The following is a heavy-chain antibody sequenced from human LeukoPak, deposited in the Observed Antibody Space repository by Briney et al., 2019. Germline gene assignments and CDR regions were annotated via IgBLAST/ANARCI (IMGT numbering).Heavy chain of an antibody. CDR3: ARDRGFLTGTALGY. CDR1: GGTFSNYV. D-gene: IGHD1-7*01. V-gene: IGHV1-69*13. CDR2: IIPIFGTV. J-gene: IGHJ4*02. Sequence: SVKVSCKASGGTFSNYVISWVRQAPGQGLEWTGGIIPIFGTVNYAQKFQGRVTIIADESTSTAYMELSSLRSEDTAVYYCARDRGFLTGTALGYWGQGTLVTVSS.